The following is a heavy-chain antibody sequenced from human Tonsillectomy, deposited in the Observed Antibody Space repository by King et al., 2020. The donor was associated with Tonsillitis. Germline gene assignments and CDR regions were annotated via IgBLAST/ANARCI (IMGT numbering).Heavy chain of an antibody. CDR2: INPNSGGT. Sequence: VQLVESGAEVKKPGASVKVSCKASGYTFTGYYMHWVRQAPGQGLEWMGWINPNSGGTNYAQKFQGRVTMTRDTSISTAYMELSRLRSDDTAGYYCARDGNWGGAYSGSTPDYWGQGTLVTVSS. CDR3: ARDGNWGGAYSGSTPDY. D-gene: IGHD1-26*01. CDR1: GYTFTGYY. V-gene: IGHV1-2*02. J-gene: IGHJ4*02.